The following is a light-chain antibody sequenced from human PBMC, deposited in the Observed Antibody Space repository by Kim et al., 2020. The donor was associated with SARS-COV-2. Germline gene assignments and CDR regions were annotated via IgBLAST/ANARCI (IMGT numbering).Light chain of an antibody. CDR3: FLSYSGARV. CDR2: DTS. V-gene: IGLV7-46*01. CDR1: TGGVTSGHY. J-gene: IGLJ3*02. Sequence: QAVVTQEPSLTVSPGGTVTLTCGSSTGGVTSGHYPYWLQQKPGQAPRTMIYDTSNKHSWAPARFSGSLLGGKAALTLSGAQPEDEADYYCFLSYSGARVFGGGTKVTV.